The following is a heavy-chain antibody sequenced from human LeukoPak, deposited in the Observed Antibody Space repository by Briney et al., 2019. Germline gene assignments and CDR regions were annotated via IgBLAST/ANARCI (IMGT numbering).Heavy chain of an antibody. Sequence: GASVKVSCKASGYTFTRYYVHWVRQAPGQGLEWMGIINPSGGSTSYAQKFQGRVTMTRDMSTSTVYMELSSLRSEDTAVYYCAREEGQYYYDSRSSFDIWGQGTMVTVPS. D-gene: IGHD3-22*01. CDR3: AREEGQYYYDSRSSFDI. CDR1: GYTFTRYY. CDR2: INPSGGST. V-gene: IGHV1-46*01. J-gene: IGHJ3*02.